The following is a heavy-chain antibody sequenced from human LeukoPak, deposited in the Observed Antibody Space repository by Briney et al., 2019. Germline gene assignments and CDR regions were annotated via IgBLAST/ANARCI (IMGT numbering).Heavy chain of an antibody. D-gene: IGHD6-13*01. CDR2: INHSGST. Sequence: SETLSLTCAVYGGSFSGYYWSWIRQPPGKGLEWLGEINHSGSTNYNPSLKSRVTISVDTSKNQFSLKLSSVTAADTAVYYCARGIAAAGVYFDYWGQGTLVTVSS. CDR3: ARGIAAAGVYFDY. J-gene: IGHJ4*02. CDR1: GGSFSGYY. V-gene: IGHV4-34*01.